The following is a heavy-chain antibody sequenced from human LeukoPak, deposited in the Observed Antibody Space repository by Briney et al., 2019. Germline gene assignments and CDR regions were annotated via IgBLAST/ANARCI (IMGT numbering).Heavy chain of an antibody. J-gene: IGHJ5*02. D-gene: IGHD4-23*01. CDR2: ISGSGGST. CDR1: GFTFSSYA. CDR3: AKDDNGGIRQDWFDP. V-gene: IGHV3-23*01. Sequence: GGSLRLSCAASGFTFSSYAMSWVRQAPGKGLEWVSGISGSGGSTYYADSVKGRFTISRDNSKNTLYLQMNSLRAEDTAVYYCAKDDNGGIRQDWFDPWGQGTLVTVSS.